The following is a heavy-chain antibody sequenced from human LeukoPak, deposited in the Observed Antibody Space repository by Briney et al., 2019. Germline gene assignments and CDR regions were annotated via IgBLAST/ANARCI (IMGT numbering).Heavy chain of an antibody. D-gene: IGHD3-22*01. CDR3: ARQVVVNMGVYFDY. CDR2: FHFSGST. CDR1: GASVTMGSYY. Sequence: PSETLSLTCSVSGASVTMGSYYWAWIRQPPGKGLEWIGTFHFSGSTYYNPSLKSRVTISVDTSKNSVSLMLRSVTAADTAVYYCARQVVVNMGVYFDYWGQGTLVTVSS. V-gene: IGHV4-39*01. J-gene: IGHJ4*02.